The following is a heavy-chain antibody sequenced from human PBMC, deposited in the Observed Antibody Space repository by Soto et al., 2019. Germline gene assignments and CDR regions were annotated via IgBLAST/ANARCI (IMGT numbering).Heavy chain of an antibody. CDR1: GYIFNSFG. Sequence: SSVKVSCKASGYIFNSFGISWMRQAPGQGLERMGWISAYNGNTNYAQKLQGRVTLKTDTSTSTAYMELRSLRSDDTAVYYCARDDILVVPAARLHYYYGMDVWGQGTTVTV. CDR2: ISAYNGNT. V-gene: IGHV1-18*01. CDR3: ARDDILVVPAARLHYYYGMDV. D-gene: IGHD2-2*01. J-gene: IGHJ6*02.